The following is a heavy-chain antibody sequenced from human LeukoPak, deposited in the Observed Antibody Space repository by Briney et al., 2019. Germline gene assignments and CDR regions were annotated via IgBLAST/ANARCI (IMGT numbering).Heavy chain of an antibody. V-gene: IGHV1-2*02. CDR2: INPNSGGT. J-gene: IGHJ4*02. CDR3: ARGDGVGVDY. Sequence: ASVKVSCKASGGTFSSYAISWVRQAPGQGLEWMGWINPNSGGTNYAQKFQGRVTMTRDTSISTAYMELSRLRSDDTAVYYCARGDGVGVDYWGQGTLVTVSS. D-gene: IGHD3-3*01. CDR1: GGTFSSYA.